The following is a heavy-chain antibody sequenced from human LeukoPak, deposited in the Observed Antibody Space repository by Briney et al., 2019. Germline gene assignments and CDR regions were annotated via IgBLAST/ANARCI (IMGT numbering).Heavy chain of an antibody. Sequence: PGGSLRLSCAASGFTFSSYEMNWVRQAPGKGLECIGRIKSKGGGGTADYAAPVKGRFTISRDDSKNTVYLQMNSLKTEDTAVYFCAHDSSAYYTFHYWGQGILVTVSS. J-gene: IGHJ4*02. V-gene: IGHV3-15*01. CDR2: IKSKGGGGTA. CDR3: AHDSSAYYTFHY. D-gene: IGHD3-22*01. CDR1: GFTFSSYE.